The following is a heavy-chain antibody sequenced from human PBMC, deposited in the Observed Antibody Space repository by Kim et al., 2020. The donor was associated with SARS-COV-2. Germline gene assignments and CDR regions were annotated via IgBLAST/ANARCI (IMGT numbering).Heavy chain of an antibody. Sequence: ASVKVSCKASGYTFTSYAMHWVRQAPGQRLEWMGWINAGNGNTKYSQKFQGRVTITRDTSASTAYMELSSLRSEDTAVYYCARDPGDLLEREYYYYGMDVWGQGTTVTVSS. CDR2: INAGNGNT. V-gene: IGHV1-3*01. CDR1: GYTFTSYA. CDR3: ARDPGDLLEREYYYYGMDV. J-gene: IGHJ6*02. D-gene: IGHD1-1*01.